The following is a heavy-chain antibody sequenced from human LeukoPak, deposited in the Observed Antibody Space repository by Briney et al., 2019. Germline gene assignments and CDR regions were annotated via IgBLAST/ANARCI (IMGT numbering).Heavy chain of an antibody. CDR2: IYYSGST. V-gene: IGHV4-59*01. CDR3: ARVGDVNDHSFDY. CDR1: GGSISSYY. J-gene: IGHJ4*02. D-gene: IGHD4-11*01. Sequence: SETLSLTCTVSGGSISSYYWSWIRQPPGKGLEWIGYIYYSGSTNYNPSLKSRVTISVDTSKNQFSLKLSSVTAADTAVYYCARVGDVNDHSFDYWGQGTLVTVSS.